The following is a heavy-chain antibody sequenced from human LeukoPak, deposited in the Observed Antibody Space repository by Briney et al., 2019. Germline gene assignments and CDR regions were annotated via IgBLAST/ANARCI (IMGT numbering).Heavy chain of an antibody. CDR3: ARSMGYYYDSSGYYPLGYFQH. D-gene: IGHD3-22*01. Sequence: ASVKVSCKASGYTFTSYGISWVRQAPGQGLEWMGWISAYNGNTNYAQKLQGRVTMTTDTSTSPAYMELRSLRSDDTAVYYCARSMGYYYDSSGYYPLGYFQHWGQGTLVTVSS. J-gene: IGHJ1*01. V-gene: IGHV1-18*01. CDR1: GYTFTSYG. CDR2: ISAYNGNT.